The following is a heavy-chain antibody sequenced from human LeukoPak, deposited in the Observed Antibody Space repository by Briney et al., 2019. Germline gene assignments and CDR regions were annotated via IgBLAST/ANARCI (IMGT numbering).Heavy chain of an antibody. CDR2: IRYDGSKK. V-gene: IGHV3-30*02. CDR1: GFTFSSYG. J-gene: IGHJ4*02. CDR3: ASPEAYCGGDCCSG. D-gene: IGHD2-21*01. Sequence: GRSLRLSCAASGFTFSSYGMHWVRQAPGKGLEWVAFIRYDGSKKHYADSVKGRFTISRDNSKNTLYLQMNSLRVEDTAVYYCASPEAYCGGDCCSGWGQGTLVTVSS.